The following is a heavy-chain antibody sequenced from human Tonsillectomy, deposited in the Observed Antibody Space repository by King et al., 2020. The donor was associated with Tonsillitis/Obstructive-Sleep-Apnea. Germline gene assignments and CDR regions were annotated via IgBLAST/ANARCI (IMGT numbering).Heavy chain of an antibody. J-gene: IGHJ6*02. CDR2: FDPEDGET. D-gene: IGHD1-20*01. V-gene: IGHV1-24*01. CDR1: GYTLTELS. CDR3: ATDALRLTGTLPRGAGGRGMDV. Sequence: GQLVQSGAEVKKPGASVKVSCKVSGYTLTELSMHWVRQAPGKGLEWMGGFDPEDGETIYAQKFQGRVTMTEDTSTDTAYMELSSLRSEDTAVYYCATDALRLTGTLPRGAGGRGMDVWGQGTTVTVSS.